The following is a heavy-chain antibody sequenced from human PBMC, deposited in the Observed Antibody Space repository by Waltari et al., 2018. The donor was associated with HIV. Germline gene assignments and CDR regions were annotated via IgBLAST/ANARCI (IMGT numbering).Heavy chain of an antibody. V-gene: IGHV4-39*01. CDR2: LFHRWAT. D-gene: IGHD1-1*01. Sequence: QQQLQESGPGRVKPSETLSLTCTVSGGSISSSRYYWVWLRQSPRKGLGWIGGLFHRWATYYSRSVRSGATISGDMSANRFSLKLTSVTATETAIYFCARHCLQKGWLPQLKYYYGMDVWGQGTTVIVSS. J-gene: IGHJ6*02. CDR1: GGSISSSRYY. CDR3: ARHCLQKGWLPQLKYYYGMDV.